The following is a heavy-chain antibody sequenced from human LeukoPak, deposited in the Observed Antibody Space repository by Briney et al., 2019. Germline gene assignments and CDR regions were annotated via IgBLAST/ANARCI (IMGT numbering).Heavy chain of an antibody. V-gene: IGHV3-23*01. Sequence: GGSLRLSCAASGFPLSTFAMSWVRQTPGKGLEWGAATSSSYAGTFHADSVGGRYTISRHNSKHTLSLQENSVRAEDGGVFFCAKAPGTSCRGAYYFPFDSWGQGTLVTVS. CDR1: GFPLSTFA. CDR3: AKAPGTSCRGAYYFPFDS. D-gene: IGHD3-22*01. J-gene: IGHJ4*02. CDR2: TSSSYAGT.